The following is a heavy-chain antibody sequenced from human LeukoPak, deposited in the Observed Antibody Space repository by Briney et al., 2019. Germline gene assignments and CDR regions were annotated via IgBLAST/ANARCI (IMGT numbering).Heavy chain of an antibody. D-gene: IGHD6-13*01. CDR1: GGSFSAYY. Sequence: PSETLSLTCTVYGGSFSAYYWSWIRQPPGKGLEWIGEINHSGSTTYNPSLKSRVTISVDTSKNQFSLKLSSVTAADTAVYYCARDEGLLAAAGSEYFQHWGQGTLVTVSS. CDR2: INHSGST. V-gene: IGHV4-34*01. J-gene: IGHJ1*01. CDR3: ARDEGLLAAAGSEYFQH.